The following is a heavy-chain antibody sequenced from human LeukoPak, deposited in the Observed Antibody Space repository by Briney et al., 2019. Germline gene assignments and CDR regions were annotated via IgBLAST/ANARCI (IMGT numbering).Heavy chain of an antibody. CDR2: ISSSSSYI. V-gene: IGHV3-21*01. CDR1: GFTFSSYS. J-gene: IGHJ4*02. Sequence: GGSQRLSCAASGFTFSSYSMNWARQAPGKGLEWVSSISSSSSYIYYADSVKGRFTISRDNAKNSLYLQMNSLRAEDTAVYYCAGYCSGGSCYDWGQGTLVTVSS. CDR3: AGYCSGGSCYD. D-gene: IGHD2-15*01.